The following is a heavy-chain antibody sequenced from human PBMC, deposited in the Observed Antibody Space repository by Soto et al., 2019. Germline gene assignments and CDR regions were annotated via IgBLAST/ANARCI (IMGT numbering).Heavy chain of an antibody. Sequence: PSETLSLTCTVSGGSISSGGFYWSWIRQHPGKGLEWIGYIYYSGSTYYNPSLKSRVTISVDTSKNQFSLKLSSVTAAETAVYYCVRDRLRDGHFLYWGPGTLVS. D-gene: IGHD4-17*01. CDR3: VRDRLRDGHFLY. CDR1: GGSISSGGFY. V-gene: IGHV4-31*03. CDR2: IYYSGST. J-gene: IGHJ4*02.